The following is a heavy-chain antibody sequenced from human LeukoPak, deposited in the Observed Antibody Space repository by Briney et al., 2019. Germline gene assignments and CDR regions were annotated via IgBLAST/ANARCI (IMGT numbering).Heavy chain of an antibody. Sequence: ASVKVSCKASGDTFTDYYIHWVRQAAGQGLEWMGWINPNSADTDYAQKFQGRVTLTRDTSITTDYTELSRLESYDTGVDFCASDRATVNEIAWYYFDYWGQGTLVTVSS. CDR1: GDTFTDYY. CDR2: INPNSADT. D-gene: IGHD1-1*01. V-gene: IGHV1-2*02. CDR3: ASDRATVNEIAWYYFDY. J-gene: IGHJ4*02.